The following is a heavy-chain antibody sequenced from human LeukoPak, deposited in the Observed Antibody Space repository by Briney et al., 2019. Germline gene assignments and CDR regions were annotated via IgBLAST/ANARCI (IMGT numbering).Heavy chain of an antibody. D-gene: IGHD1-26*01. V-gene: IGHV4-34*01. J-gene: IGHJ4*02. CDR1: GGSFSGYY. CDR2: INHSGST. Sequence: SETLSLTCAVYGGSFSGYYWSWIRQPPGKGLEWIGEINHSGSTNYNPSLKSRVTISVDTSKNQFSLKLSSVTAADTAVYYCARKPPWGPWEPPFDYWGQGTLVTVSS. CDR3: ARKPPWGPWEPPFDY.